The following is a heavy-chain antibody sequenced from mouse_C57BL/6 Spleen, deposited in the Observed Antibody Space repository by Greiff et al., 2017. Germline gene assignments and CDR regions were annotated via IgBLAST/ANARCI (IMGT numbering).Heavy chain of an antibody. V-gene: IGHV7-3*01. Sequence: EVMLVESGGGLVQPGGSLSLSCAASGFTFTDYYMSWVRQPPGKALEWLGFIRNKANGYTTEYSASVKGRFTISRDNSQSILYLQMKALRAEDSATYYCASLQLGHFDYWGQGTTLTVSS. D-gene: IGHD4-1*02. CDR2: IRNKANGYTT. J-gene: IGHJ2*01. CDR1: GFTFTDYY. CDR3: ASLQLGHFDY.